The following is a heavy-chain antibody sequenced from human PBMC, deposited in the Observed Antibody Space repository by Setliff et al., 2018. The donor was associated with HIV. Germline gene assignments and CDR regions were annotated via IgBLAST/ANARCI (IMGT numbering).Heavy chain of an antibody. CDR3: TRDHTPPPNYDFWSGQIDLRNIFYYMDV. V-gene: IGHV7-4-1*01. D-gene: IGHD3-3*01. Sequence: GASVKVSCKASGYSLTSYSINWVRQAPGQGLEWMGYINTNTGNPTYAQGFTGRFVFSVDTPVSTAYLQIFSLKAEDTAVYYCTRDHTPPPNYDFWSGQIDLRNIFYYMDVWGTGSPVTVS. CDR1: GYSLTSYS. J-gene: IGHJ6*03. CDR2: INTNTGNP.